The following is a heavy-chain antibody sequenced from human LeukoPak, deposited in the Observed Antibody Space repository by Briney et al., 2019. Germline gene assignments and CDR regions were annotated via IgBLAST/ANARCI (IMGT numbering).Heavy chain of an antibody. CDR1: GFTFDDYG. V-gene: IGHV3-20*04. D-gene: IGHD6-19*01. J-gene: IGHJ4*02. CDR2: INWNGGST. Sequence: PGGSLRLSCAASGFTFDDYGMSWVRQAPGKGLEWVSGINWNGGSTGYADSVKGRFTISRDNAKNSLYLQMNSLRAEDMALYYCAKDTRKAVAGTIDYWGQGTLVTVSS. CDR3: AKDTRKAVAGTIDY.